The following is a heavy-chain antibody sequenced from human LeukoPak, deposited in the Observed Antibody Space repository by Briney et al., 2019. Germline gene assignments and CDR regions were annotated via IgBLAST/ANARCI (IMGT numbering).Heavy chain of an antibody. CDR1: GGSFSGYY. J-gene: IGHJ4*02. V-gene: IGHV4-34*01. Sequence: SETLSLTCAVYGGSFSGYYWSWLRQPPGKGLERIGEINPGGNTNYSPSLKSRVTISVDTSKNQFSLKLTSVTAADTAVYYCARADGAQTFPFDYWSLGTLVTVSS. D-gene: IGHD4/OR15-4a*01. CDR3: ARADGAQTFPFDY. CDR2: INPGGNT.